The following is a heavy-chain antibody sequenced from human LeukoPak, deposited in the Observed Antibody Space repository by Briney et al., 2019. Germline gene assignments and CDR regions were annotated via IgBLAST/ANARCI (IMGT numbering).Heavy chain of an antibody. V-gene: IGHV3-48*04. D-gene: IGHD3-22*01. J-gene: IGHJ3*02. CDR3: ASDYYDSSGYYYVSLGAFDI. Sequence: PGGSLRLSCAASGFTFSSYSMNWVRQAPGKGLEWVSYISSSSSTIYYADSVKGRFTISRDNAKNSLYLQMNSLRAEDTAVYYCASDYYDSSGYYYVSLGAFDIWGQGTIVTVSS. CDR1: GFTFSSYS. CDR2: ISSSSSTI.